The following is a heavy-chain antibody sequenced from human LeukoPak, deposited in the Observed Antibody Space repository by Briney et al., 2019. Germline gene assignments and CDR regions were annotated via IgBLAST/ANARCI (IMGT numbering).Heavy chain of an antibody. CDR1: GYTFTSYG. Sequence: EASVKVSCKASGYTFTSYGISWVRQAPGQGLEWMGWISAYNGNTNYAQKLQGRVTMTTDTSTSTAYMELRSLRSDDTAVYYCARDIRKWPIKKIDYWGQGTLVTVSS. CDR3: ARDIRKWPIKKIDY. J-gene: IGHJ4*02. CDR2: ISAYNGNT. D-gene: IGHD5-12*01. V-gene: IGHV1-18*01.